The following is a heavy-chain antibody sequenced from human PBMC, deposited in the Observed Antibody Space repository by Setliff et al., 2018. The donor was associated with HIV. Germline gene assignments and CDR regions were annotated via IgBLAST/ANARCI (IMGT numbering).Heavy chain of an antibody. V-gene: IGHV3-23*01. CDR1: GFTFNTYA. J-gene: IGHJ4*01. CDR2: ISGSGGST. D-gene: IGHD2-15*01. Sequence: GGSLRLSCAASGFTFNTYAMSWVRQAPGKGLEWVSVISGSGGSTFYADSVKGRFTISRDNSKNTLYLQMNGLRVEDTAVYYCAKDGISGGAYPPYYFDYWGHGTLVTVLL. CDR3: AKDGISGGAYPPYYFDY.